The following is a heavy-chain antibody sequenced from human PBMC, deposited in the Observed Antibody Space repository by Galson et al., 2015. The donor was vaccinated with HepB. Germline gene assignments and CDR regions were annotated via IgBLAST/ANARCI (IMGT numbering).Heavy chain of an antibody. Sequence: SLRLSCAASGFTFNNYAMSWVRQAPGKGLEWVSAISGGGGSTYYADSVKGRFTISRDNSKNTLYLQMNSLRAEDTAVYYCASRLAVAGYFDYWGQGTLVTVSS. V-gene: IGHV3-23*01. D-gene: IGHD6-19*01. CDR1: GFTFNNYA. J-gene: IGHJ4*02. CDR3: ASRLAVAGYFDY. CDR2: ISGGGGST.